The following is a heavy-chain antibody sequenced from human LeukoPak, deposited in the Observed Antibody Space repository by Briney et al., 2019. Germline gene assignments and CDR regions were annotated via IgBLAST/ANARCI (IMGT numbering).Heavy chain of an antibody. CDR3: ARDGCGGSCFHYYYYYMDV. V-gene: IGHV4-61*02. CDR2: ISTIGST. D-gene: IGHD2-15*01. CDR1: GGSISSGSHH. Sequence: SETLSLTCTVSGGSISSGSHHWNWVQQPAGTGLEWIGRISTIGSTNYNPSLNSRVTISIDTSKNQFSLKLSSVTAADTAVYYCARDGCGGSCFHYYYYYMDVWGKGTTVTISS. J-gene: IGHJ6*03.